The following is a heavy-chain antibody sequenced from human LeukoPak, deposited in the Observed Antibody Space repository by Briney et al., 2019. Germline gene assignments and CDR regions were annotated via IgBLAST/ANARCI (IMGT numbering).Heavy chain of an antibody. CDR2: IYPGDSDT. CDR3: ARALDDYFDY. V-gene: IGHV5-51*01. CDR1: GYRFTSYW. J-gene: IGHJ4*02. Sequence: GESLQISCKGSGYRFTSYWIGWVRQMPGKGLEWMGIIYPGDSDTKYSPSFQGQVTISADKSISTAYLQWSSLKASDTAMYYCARALDDYFDYWGQGTLVTVSS.